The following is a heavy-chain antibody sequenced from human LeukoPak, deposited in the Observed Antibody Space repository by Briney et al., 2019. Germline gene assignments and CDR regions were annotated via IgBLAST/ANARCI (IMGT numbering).Heavy chain of an antibody. Sequence: GESLKISCQGSGYSFTSYWIGWGRQMPGKGLEWMGIIYPGDSDTRYSPSFEGQVTISADKSISTTYLQWSSLKASDTGMYYCARQSGVFDYWGQGTLVTVSS. CDR2: IYPGDSDT. J-gene: IGHJ4*02. CDR1: GYSFTSYW. V-gene: IGHV5-51*01. CDR3: ARQSGVFDY. D-gene: IGHD5-12*01.